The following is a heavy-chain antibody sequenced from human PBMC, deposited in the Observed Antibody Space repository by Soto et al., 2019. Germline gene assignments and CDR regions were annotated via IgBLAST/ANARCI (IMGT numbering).Heavy chain of an antibody. Sequence: SVIQSHTKTVSDGTIIDGGDYWSWIRQPPGKGLEWIGYIYYSGSTYYNPSLKSRVTISVDTSKNQFSLKLSSVTAAYTAVYYCARFLWFGELSIWGQGSLVTVSS. D-gene: IGHD3-10*01. CDR1: DGTIIDGGDY. J-gene: IGHJ4*02. CDR3: ARFLWFGELSI. CDR2: IYYSGST. V-gene: IGHV4-30-4*01.